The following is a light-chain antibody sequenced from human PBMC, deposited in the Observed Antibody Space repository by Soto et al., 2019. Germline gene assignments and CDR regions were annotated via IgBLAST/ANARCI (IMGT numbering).Light chain of an antibody. J-gene: IGKJ4*01. Sequence: EIVLTQSPGTLSLSPGERATLSCRASQNVANNYLAWFRQKPGQTPRLLIYGASSRATGIPDRFSGSGSGTDFTLTINRLESEDFAVYYCQQYGSSPLTFGGGTKVDIK. CDR2: GAS. CDR1: QNVANNY. V-gene: IGKV3-20*01. CDR3: QQYGSSPLT.